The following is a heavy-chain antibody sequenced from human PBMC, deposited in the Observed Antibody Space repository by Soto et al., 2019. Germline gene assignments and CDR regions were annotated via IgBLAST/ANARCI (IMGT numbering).Heavy chain of an antibody. CDR1: KFTFSSYS. D-gene: IGHD1-26*01. Sequence: GGSLRLSCAASKFTFSSYSMNWVRQAPGKGLEWVSFISSSGSTIYYADSVKGLFTVSRDNAQNSLYLQMNSLRAEDTAVYYCARGVSDYVSHFDYWGQGTLVTVSS. V-gene: IGHV3-48*01. J-gene: IGHJ4*02. CDR3: ARGVSDYVSHFDY. CDR2: ISSSGSTI.